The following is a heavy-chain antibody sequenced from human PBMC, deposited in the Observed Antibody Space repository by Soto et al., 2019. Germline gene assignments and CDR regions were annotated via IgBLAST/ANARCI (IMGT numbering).Heavy chain of an antibody. CDR1: GYTFTSYA. CDR2: INAGNGNT. Sequence: QVQLVQSGAEVKKPGASVKVSCKASGYTFTSYAMHWVRQAPGQRLEWMGWINAGNGNTKYSQKFQGRVTITRDTSASTAYMELSSLRSEDTAVYYCARDALDCSSTSCRNYYYYMDVWGKGTTVTVSS. V-gene: IGHV1-3*01. J-gene: IGHJ6*03. CDR3: ARDALDCSSTSCRNYYYYMDV. D-gene: IGHD2-2*01.